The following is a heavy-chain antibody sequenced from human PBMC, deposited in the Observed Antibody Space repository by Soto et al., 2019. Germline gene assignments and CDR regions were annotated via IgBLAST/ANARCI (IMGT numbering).Heavy chain of an antibody. J-gene: IGHJ6*02. D-gene: IGHD3-16*01. CDR2: ISPYTGNT. V-gene: IGHV1-18*01. Sequence: QVQLVQSGDEVKKPGASVKVSCKASGYIFDNYGIAWVRQAPGQGLEWMGRISPYTGNTHSASKVQGRLTMTTDTSTSTAYMDLGSLTSDDTAVYYCVMVDNYVTPTPQDVWGQGTTVTVSS. CDR1: GYIFDNYG. CDR3: VMVDNYVTPTPQDV.